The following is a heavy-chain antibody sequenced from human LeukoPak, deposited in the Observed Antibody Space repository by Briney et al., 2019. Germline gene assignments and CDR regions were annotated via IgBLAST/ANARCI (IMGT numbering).Heavy chain of an antibody. CDR2: ITSSSSTI. D-gene: IGHD2/OR15-2a*01. V-gene: IGHV3-48*01. CDR1: GFTFTSYT. CDR3: ARNFDS. Sequence: GGSLRLSCAASGFTFTSYTMNWVRQAPGKGLEWVSYITSSSSTIYYADSVKGRFTMSRDNAENSLYLQMNSLRAEDTAVYYCARNFDSWGQGTLVTVPS. J-gene: IGHJ4*02.